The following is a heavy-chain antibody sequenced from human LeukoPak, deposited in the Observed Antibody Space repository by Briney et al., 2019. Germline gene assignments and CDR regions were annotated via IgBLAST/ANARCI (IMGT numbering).Heavy chain of an antibody. CDR3: ARDGRGYYGSGSYYNADWFDP. V-gene: IGHV1-8*01. D-gene: IGHD3-10*01. Sequence: ASVKVSCKASGYTFTSYDINWVRQATGQGLEWMGWMNPNSGNTGYAQKFQGRVTMTRNTSISTAYMELSSLRSEDTAVYYCARDGRGYYGSGSYYNADWFDPWGQGTLVTVSS. CDR1: GYTFTSYD. CDR2: MNPNSGNT. J-gene: IGHJ5*02.